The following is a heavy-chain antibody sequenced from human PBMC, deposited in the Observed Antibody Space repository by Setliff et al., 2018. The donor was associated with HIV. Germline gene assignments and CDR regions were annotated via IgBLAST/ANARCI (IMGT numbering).Heavy chain of an antibody. CDR1: GVSITYSY. J-gene: IGHJ2*01. Sequence: PSETLSLTCTVSGVSITYSYWTWIRQPPGKGPEWIGYIHSSGATAYNPSLNSQVTMSMDTSKNQVSLKVTSVTAADTAVYYCARAVDITMLPGISNFDYKWYFDLWCRGTLGTVSS. V-gene: IGHV4-59*01. CDR2: IHSSGAT. CDR3: ARAVDITMLPGISNFDYKWYFDL. D-gene: IGHD3-10*01.